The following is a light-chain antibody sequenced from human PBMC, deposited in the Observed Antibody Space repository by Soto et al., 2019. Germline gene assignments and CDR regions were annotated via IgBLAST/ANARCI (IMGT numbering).Light chain of an antibody. Sequence: EIVLTQSPGTLSLSPGERATLSCRASQSVFSSYLAWYQQKPGLAPRLLIYGASSRATGIPDRFRGSGSGTDFTLTITRLEPEDFAVYYCQQCGSSPETFGQGTKVDIK. J-gene: IGKJ1*01. CDR2: GAS. CDR3: QQCGSSPET. CDR1: QSVFSSY. V-gene: IGKV3-20*01.